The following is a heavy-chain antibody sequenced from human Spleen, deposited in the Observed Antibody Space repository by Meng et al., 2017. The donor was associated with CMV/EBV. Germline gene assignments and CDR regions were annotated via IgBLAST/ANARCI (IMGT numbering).Heavy chain of an antibody. CDR3: GRYLSM. Sequence: GESLKISCAASGFTFSSYAMHWVRQAPGKGLEWVSHITTSGSITYYADSVKGRFTISRDDAKNSVYLQMNSLRVEDTAVYYCGRYLSMGGQGTLVTVSS. V-gene: IGHV3-48*03. D-gene: IGHD3-16*02. CDR2: ITTSGSIT. CDR1: GFTFSSYA. J-gene: IGHJ4*02.